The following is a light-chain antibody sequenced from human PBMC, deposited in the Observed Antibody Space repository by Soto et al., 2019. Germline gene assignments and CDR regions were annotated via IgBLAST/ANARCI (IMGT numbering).Light chain of an antibody. V-gene: IGLV2-14*01. J-gene: IGLJ1*01. CDR1: SSDVCGYNY. Sequence: QSAHTQPASLSGSPGPSITISCTGTSSDVCGYNYFSWYQQHPGKAPKLMIYEVSNRPSGVSNRFSGSKSGNTASLTISGLQAEDEADYYCSSYKSSRTPYVFGTGTKVTVL. CDR3: SSYKSSRTPYV. CDR2: EVS.